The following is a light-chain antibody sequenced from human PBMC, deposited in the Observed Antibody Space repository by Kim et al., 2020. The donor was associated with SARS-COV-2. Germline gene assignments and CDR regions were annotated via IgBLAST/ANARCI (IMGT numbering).Light chain of an antibody. CDR3: QQTYSTPLT. CDR2: AAS. V-gene: IGKV1-39*01. Sequence: ASVGDRVTITCRASQSISNYLNWYQQNPGKAPKLLIYAASSLQGGVPSRFSGSGSGTDFTLTVSSLQPEDFATYYCQQTYSTPLTFGGGTKVDIK. CDR1: QSISNY. J-gene: IGKJ4*01.